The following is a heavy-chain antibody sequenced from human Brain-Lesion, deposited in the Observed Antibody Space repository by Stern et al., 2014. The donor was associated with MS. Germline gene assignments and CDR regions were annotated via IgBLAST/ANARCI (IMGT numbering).Heavy chain of an antibody. Sequence: VQLEESGPGLVKPSETLSLTCTVAGGSVSSTSYALAWIRQPPGKGLEWIGPIYYSGNTSYSPSLKSRLPLSLDTSQHQFSLQLRSGTAADTAVYYCAGEEDIRYCSGGSCTGNWFDPWGQGTLVTVSS. CDR1: GGSVSSTSYA. CDR3: AGEEDIRYCSGGSCTGNWFDP. CDR2: IYYSGNT. V-gene: IGHV4-39*01. D-gene: IGHD2-15*01. J-gene: IGHJ5*02.